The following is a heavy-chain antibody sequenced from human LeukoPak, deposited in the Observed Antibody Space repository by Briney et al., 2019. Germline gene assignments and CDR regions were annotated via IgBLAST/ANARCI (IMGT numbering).Heavy chain of an antibody. J-gene: IGHJ4*02. CDR3: AKGPGGFWDY. Sequence: GGSLRLSCVASGFTFSSYAMSWVRQAPGKGLEWVSVISGSGGSTYYADSVKGRFTISRDNSKNTLYLQMNSLRAEDTAVYYCAKGPGGFWDYWGQGTLVTVSS. V-gene: IGHV3-23*01. CDR1: GFTFSSYA. CDR2: ISGSGGST. D-gene: IGHD5-12*01.